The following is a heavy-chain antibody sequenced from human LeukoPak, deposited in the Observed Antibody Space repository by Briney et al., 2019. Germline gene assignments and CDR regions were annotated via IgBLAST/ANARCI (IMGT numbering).Heavy chain of an antibody. CDR2: ISGSAGST. CDR3: AKDMGTTPYYLYY. Sequence: PGGSLRLSCAASGFTFSNHAITWVRQAPGKGLEWVSTISGSAGSTFYADSVKGRFTISRDNFKNTVFLQMNRLRAEDMALYYCAKDMGTTPYYLYYWGQGILVTVSS. D-gene: IGHD1-7*01. V-gene: IGHV3-23*01. CDR1: GFTFSNHA. J-gene: IGHJ4*02.